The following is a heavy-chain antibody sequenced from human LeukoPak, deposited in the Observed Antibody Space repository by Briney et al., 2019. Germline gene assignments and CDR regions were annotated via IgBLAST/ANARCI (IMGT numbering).Heavy chain of an antibody. CDR2: IKQDGSEK. D-gene: IGHD6-19*01. Sequence: QSGGSLRLSCVGAGFTFSDYWMSWVRQAPGKGLEWVANIKQDGSEKDYVDALKGRFTISRDNAKNSLYLQMNSLRAEDTAVYYCARWLVLMRNFDWWGQGTLVTVSS. CDR1: GFTFSDYW. CDR3: ARWLVLMRNFDW. V-gene: IGHV3-7*01. J-gene: IGHJ4*02.